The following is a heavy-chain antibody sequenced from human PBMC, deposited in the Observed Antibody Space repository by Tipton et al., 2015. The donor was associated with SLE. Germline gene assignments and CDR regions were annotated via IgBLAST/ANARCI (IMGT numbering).Heavy chain of an antibody. D-gene: IGHD3-22*01. Sequence: TLSLTCTVSGGSISSYYWSWIRQPPGKGLEWIGYIYYSGSTNCNPSLKSRVTISVDTSKNQFSLKLSSVTAADTAVYYCARDPSTRVDSSGYPYYYYGMDVWGQGTTVTVSS. J-gene: IGHJ6*02. V-gene: IGHV4-59*01. CDR2: IYYSGST. CDR3: ARDPSTRVDSSGYPYYYYGMDV. CDR1: GGSISSYY.